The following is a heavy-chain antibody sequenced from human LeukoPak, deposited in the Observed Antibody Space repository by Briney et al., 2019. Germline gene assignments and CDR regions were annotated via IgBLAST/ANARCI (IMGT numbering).Heavy chain of an antibody. D-gene: IGHD2-2*01. V-gene: IGHV4-39*01. CDR3: ARQRYCSSTSCSYGDWFDP. CDR1: GGSISSSSYY. J-gene: IGHJ5*02. CDR2: IYYSGST. Sequence: SETLSLTCTVSGGSISSSSYYWGWIRQPPGKGLEWIGSIYYSGSTYYNPSLKSRVTISVDTSKNQFSLKLSSVTAADTAVYYCARQRYCSSTSCSYGDWFDPWGQGTLSPSPQ.